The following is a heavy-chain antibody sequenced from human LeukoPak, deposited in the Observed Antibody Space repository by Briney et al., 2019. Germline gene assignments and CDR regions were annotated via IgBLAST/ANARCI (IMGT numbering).Heavy chain of an antibody. V-gene: IGHV4-59*01. D-gene: IGHD2-15*01. CDR2: IYYSGST. CDR1: GGSISSYY. J-gene: IGHJ4*02. CDR3: ARVVSSGGSLAFDY. Sequence: PSEXLSLTCTVSGGSISSYYWSWIRQPPGKGLEGIGYIYYSGSTNYNPSLKSRVTISVDTSKNQFSLKLSSVTAADTAVYYCARVVSSGGSLAFDYWGQGTLVTVSS.